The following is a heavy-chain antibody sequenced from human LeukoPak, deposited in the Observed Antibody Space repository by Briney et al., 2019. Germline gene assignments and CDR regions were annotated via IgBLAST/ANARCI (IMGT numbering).Heavy chain of an antibody. D-gene: IGHD3-22*01. CDR1: GFTFGDYY. V-gene: IGHV3-11*04. CDR2: ITPSGTSI. J-gene: IGHJ5*01. Sequence: KPGGSLRLSCAASGFTFGDYYMSWIRQAPGKGLEWVSYITPSGTSIYYGDSVRGRFTISRDNAQNSLYLEMNILRAEDTAVYYCAREWGYYDSTGAYHGVSWFDSWGQGTLVTVSS. CDR3: AREWGYYDSTGAYHGVSWFDS.